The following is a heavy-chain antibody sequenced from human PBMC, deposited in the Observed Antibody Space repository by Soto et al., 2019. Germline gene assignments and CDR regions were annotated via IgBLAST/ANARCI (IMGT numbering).Heavy chain of an antibody. D-gene: IGHD4-17*01. CDR3: ARHPTVTEYYFDY. V-gene: IGHV4-59*08. J-gene: IGHJ4*02. Sequence: SETLSLTCTVSGGSISNSYWSWIRQSPEKGLEWIGYIYYNGSTNYNPSLKSRVTISVDTSKNQFSLKLSSVTAADTAVYYCARHPTVTEYYFDYWGQGTLVTVS. CDR1: GGSISNSY. CDR2: IYYNGST.